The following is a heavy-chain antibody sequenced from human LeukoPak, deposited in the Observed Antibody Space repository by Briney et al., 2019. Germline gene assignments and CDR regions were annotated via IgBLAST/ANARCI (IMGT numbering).Heavy chain of an antibody. Sequence: PGGSLRLSCAASGFTFSSYGMHWVRQAPGKGLEWVAVISHDGTKKYSADSVKGRFTISRDNSKNTLYLQMNSLRAEDTAVYYCASGEMASIYAFDIWGQGTMVTVSS. CDR1: GFTFSSYG. CDR3: ASGEMASIYAFDI. CDR2: ISHDGTKK. V-gene: IGHV3-33*05. D-gene: IGHD5-24*01. J-gene: IGHJ3*02.